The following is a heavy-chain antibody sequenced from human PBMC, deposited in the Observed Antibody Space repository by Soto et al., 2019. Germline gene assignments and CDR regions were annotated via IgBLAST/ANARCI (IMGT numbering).Heavy chain of an antibody. CDR3: AITTSTVSYWFDP. J-gene: IGHJ5*02. D-gene: IGHD4-4*01. Sequence: XGSLRLSCAASGFTFSSYAMSWVRQAPGKGLEWVSAISGSGGSTYYADSVKGRFTISRDNSKNTLYLQMNNLRAEDSAIYYCAITTSTVSYWFDPWGPGTQVTVSS. CDR2: ISGSGGST. V-gene: IGHV3-23*01. CDR1: GFTFSSYA.